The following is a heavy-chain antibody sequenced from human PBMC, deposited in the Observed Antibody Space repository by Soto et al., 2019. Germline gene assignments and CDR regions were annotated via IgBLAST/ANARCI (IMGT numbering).Heavy chain of an antibody. J-gene: IGHJ5*02. CDR1: GFTLSGSR. D-gene: IGHD2-21*02. V-gene: IGHV3-73*02. Sequence: EVQLVESGGGLVQPGGSLKLSCAASGFTLSGSRIHWVRQASGKGLEWVGRLRSKADSYATAYDASGKGRFTISRDDSKNTAYLQMNSLKTEDTAVYYCTSQYCGGDCSRVDPWGQGTLVTVSS. CDR3: TSQYCGGDCSRVDP. CDR2: LRSKADSYAT.